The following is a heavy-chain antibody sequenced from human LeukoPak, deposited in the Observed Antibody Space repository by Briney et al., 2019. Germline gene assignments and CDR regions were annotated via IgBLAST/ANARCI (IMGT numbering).Heavy chain of an antibody. V-gene: IGHV1-46*01. CDR2: INPSGGST. D-gene: IGHD3-3*01. CDR3: ARWASYYDFWSGYPSGFDP. J-gene: IGHJ5*02. CDR1: GYTFTSYY. Sequence: ASVKVSCKASGYTFTSYYMHWVRQAPGQGLEWMGIINPSGGSTSYAQKFQGRVTMTRNTSISTAYMELSSLRSEDTAVYYCARWASYYDFWSGYPSGFDPWGQGTLVTVSS.